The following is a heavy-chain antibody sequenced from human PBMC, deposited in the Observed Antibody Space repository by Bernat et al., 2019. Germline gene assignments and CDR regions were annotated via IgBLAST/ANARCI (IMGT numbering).Heavy chain of an antibody. CDR3: ARGSSDCSRSSCPYDY. CDR1: GGSFRGYY. J-gene: IGHJ4*02. Sequence: QVQLQPWGAGLLKPSETLSLTCAVYGGSFRGYYWSWIRQPPGKGLEWIGEINHSGSTNCNPSLKSLVTISLDKSKNQFSLKLSSVTAADTDVYYCARGSSDCSRSSCPYDYWGQGILVTVSS. V-gene: IGHV4-34*01. CDR2: INHSGST. D-gene: IGHD2-2*01.